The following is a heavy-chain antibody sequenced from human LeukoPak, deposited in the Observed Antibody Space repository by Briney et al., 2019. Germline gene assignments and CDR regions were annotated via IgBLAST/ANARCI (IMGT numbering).Heavy chain of an antibody. J-gene: IGHJ3*02. D-gene: IGHD2-21*02. CDR3: ARDVVLTSSPDAFDI. CDR1: GFTVSTNY. CDR2: ISNSGTT. V-gene: IGHV4-59*06. Sequence: SGGSLRLSCAASGFTVSTNYMSWVRQAPGKGLEWIGYISNSGTTSYNPSLKSRVSISVDTSNNQLSLRLSSVTAADTAVYYCARDVVLTSSPDAFDIWGQGTMVTVSS.